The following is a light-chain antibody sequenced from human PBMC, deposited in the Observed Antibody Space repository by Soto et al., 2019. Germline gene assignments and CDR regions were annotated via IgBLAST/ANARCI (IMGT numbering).Light chain of an antibody. CDR2: DAS. V-gene: IGKV1-5*01. CDR1: QSISTW. Sequence: DIQMTQSPSTLSASVGDRVTITCRASQSISTWLAWYQQKPGKAPKFLIYDASSLESGVPSRFSGSGSGTESTLTISSLQPDDFATYYCQQYNSYPRTFGQGTKVDIK. J-gene: IGKJ1*01. CDR3: QQYNSYPRT.